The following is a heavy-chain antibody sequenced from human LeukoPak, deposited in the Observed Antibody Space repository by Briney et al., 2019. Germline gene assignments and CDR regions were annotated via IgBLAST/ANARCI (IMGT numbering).Heavy chain of an antibody. D-gene: IGHD3-10*01. CDR3: ARDLWDYYGSGSYGNDAFDI. CDR1: GGTFSSYA. Sequence: SVKVSCKASGGTFSSYAISWVRQAPGQGLEWMGGIIPIFGTANYAQKFQGRVTITADEYTSTAYMELSSLRSEDTAVYYCARDLWDYYGSGSYGNDAFDIWGQGTMVTVSS. J-gene: IGHJ3*02. CDR2: IIPIFGTA. V-gene: IGHV1-69*13.